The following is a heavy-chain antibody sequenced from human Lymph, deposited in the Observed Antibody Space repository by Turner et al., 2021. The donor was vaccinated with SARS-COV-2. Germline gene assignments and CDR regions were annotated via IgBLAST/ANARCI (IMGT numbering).Heavy chain of an antibody. CDR1: VYTLPELS. V-gene: IGHV1-24*01. CDR3: ATLKSNWKILTGRYYFDF. D-gene: IGHD1-1*01. Sequence: QVPLVQSGAEVKKPGASVKVSCKVSVYTLPELSIHWVRQAPGKGLEWMGGFDPEDGETIYAQKFQGRVTMTEDTSTDTAYMELSSLRSEDTAVYYCATLKSNWKILTGRYYFDFWGQGTLVTVSS. CDR2: FDPEDGET. J-gene: IGHJ4*02.